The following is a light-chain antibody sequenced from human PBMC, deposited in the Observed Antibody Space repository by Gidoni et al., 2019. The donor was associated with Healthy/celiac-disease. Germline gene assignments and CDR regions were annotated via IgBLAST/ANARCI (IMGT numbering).Light chain of an antibody. CDR3: QQRSNWPPVYT. CDR2: DAS. CDR1: QSVSSY. J-gene: IGKJ2*01. V-gene: IGKV3-11*01. Sequence: EILLTQSPATLSLSPGERATLSCRASQSVSSYLAWYQQNPGQAPRLLIYDASNRAPGIPSRFSGSGSGTDLTLTISSLEPEDFAVYYCQQRSNWPPVYTFGQGTKLESK.